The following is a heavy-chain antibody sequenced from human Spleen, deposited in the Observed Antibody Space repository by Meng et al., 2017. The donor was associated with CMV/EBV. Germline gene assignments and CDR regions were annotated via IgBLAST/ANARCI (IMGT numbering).Heavy chain of an antibody. CDR2: INQAGSAI. J-gene: IGHJ4*02. V-gene: IGHV3-7*01. CDR3: ARATL. Sequence: GGSLRLSCAASGFTFSNYAMSWVRQAPGKGLEWVAAINQAGSAISYVDSVKGRFTISRDDAKNSLFLQLNRLSVEDTAVYYCARATLWGQGTLVTVSS. CDR1: GFTFSNYA.